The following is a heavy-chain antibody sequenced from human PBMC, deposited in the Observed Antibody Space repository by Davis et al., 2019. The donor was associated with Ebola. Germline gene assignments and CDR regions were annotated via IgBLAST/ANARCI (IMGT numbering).Heavy chain of an antibody. V-gene: IGHV4-39*01. Sequence: SETLSLTCTVSGGSIISSSSYWAWLRPPPRKGLEWIGSIYYSGITYYNPSLKSRVTISVDTSKNQFSLKLRSVTAADTAVYYCARQGWSGYSLRHWLDPWGRGTLVTVSS. CDR2: IYYSGIT. J-gene: IGHJ5*02. D-gene: IGHD3-3*01. CDR1: GGSIISSSSY. CDR3: ARQGWSGYSLRHWLDP.